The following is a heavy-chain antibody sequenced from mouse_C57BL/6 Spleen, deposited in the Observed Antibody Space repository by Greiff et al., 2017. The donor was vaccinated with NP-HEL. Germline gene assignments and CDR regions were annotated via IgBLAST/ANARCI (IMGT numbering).Heavy chain of an antibody. J-gene: IGHJ4*01. CDR3: ARPVTGYYAMDY. CDR2: ISSGSSTI. V-gene: IGHV5-17*01. CDR1: GFTFSDYG. D-gene: IGHD2-12*01. Sequence: EVMLVESGGGLVKPGGSLKLSCAASGFTFSDYGMHWVRQAPEKGLEWVAYISSGSSTIYYADTVKGRFTISSDNAKNTLFLQMTSLRSEDTAMYYCARPVTGYYAMDYWGQGTSVTVSS.